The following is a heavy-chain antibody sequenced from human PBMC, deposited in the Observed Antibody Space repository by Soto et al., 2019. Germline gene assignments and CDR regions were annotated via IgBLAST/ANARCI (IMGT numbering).Heavy chain of an antibody. CDR2: ISSDGEKS. Sequence: GGSLRLSCSASGFSFRGDAVYWVRQAPGKGLQCISGISSDGEKSYYADSVKGSFTISRDNSKNTLYLQMESLRPEDTAMYYCVVRGSAFDIWGPGTMVTVSS. CDR3: VVRGSAFDI. V-gene: IGHV3-64D*08. D-gene: IGHD3-10*01. J-gene: IGHJ3*02. CDR1: GFSFRGDA.